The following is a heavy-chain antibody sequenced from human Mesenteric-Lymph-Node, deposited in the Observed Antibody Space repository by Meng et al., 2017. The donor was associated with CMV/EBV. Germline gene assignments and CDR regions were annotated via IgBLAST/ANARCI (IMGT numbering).Heavy chain of an antibody. CDR3: AKVGQQLYYYYGMDV. D-gene: IGHD6-13*01. V-gene: IGHV3-30*04. CDR1: GYTFSSYA. J-gene: IGHJ6*02. CDR2: ISYDGSNK. Sequence: GESLKISCAASGYTFSSYAMHWVRQAPGKGLEWVAVISYDGSNKYYADSVKGRFTISRDNSKNTLYLQMNSLRAEDTALYYCAKVGQQLYYYYGMDVWGQGTTVTVSS.